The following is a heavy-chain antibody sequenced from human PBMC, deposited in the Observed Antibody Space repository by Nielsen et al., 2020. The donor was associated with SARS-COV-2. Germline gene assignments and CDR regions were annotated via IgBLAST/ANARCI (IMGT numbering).Heavy chain of an antibody. D-gene: IGHD1-26*01. CDR1: GGSISSYY. Sequence: SDTLSLTCTVSGGSISSYYWSWIRQPPGKGLEWIGYIYYGWTTNHNPSLKSRVTISVDTSKNQLSLKLRSVTAADTAVYYCAREGVGATAYYYYYYMDVWGKGTTVTVSS. J-gene: IGHJ6*03. CDR3: AREGVGATAYYYYYYMDV. CDR2: IYYGWTT. V-gene: IGHV4-59*01.